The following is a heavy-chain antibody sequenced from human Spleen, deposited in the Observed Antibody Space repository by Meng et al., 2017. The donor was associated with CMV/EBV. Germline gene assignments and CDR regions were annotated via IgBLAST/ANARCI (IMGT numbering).Heavy chain of an antibody. CDR3: AKDRAYDSSAFDC. Sequence: GGSLRLSCAASGFTFSSYAMSWVRQAPGKGLEWVSVIYSGGSSTYYADSVKGRFTISRDNSKNTLYLQMNSLRAEDTAVYYCAKDRAYDSSAFDCWGQGTLVTVSS. J-gene: IGHJ4*02. CDR1: GFTFSSYA. D-gene: IGHD3-22*01. V-gene: IGHV3-23*03. CDR2: IYSGGSST.